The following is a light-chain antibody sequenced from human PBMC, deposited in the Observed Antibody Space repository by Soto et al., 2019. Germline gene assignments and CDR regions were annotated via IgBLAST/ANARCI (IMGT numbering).Light chain of an antibody. CDR3: ASWDDSLNGVV. Sequence: QSVLTQPPSVSGAPGQRVTIPCTGTSSNIGAGFDVHWYQHLPGTAPKLLIYSNNLRPSGVPDRFSGSKSGTSASLAISGLQSEDEADYHCASWDDSLNGVVFGGGTKVTVL. V-gene: IGLV1-40*01. CDR2: SNN. J-gene: IGLJ2*01. CDR1: SSNIGAGFD.